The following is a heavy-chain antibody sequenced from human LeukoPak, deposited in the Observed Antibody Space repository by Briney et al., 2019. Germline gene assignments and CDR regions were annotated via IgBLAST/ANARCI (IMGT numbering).Heavy chain of an antibody. CDR2: IYTSGST. Sequence: SETLSLTCTVSGGSISSYYWSWIRQPAGKGLEWIGRIYTSGSTNYNPSLKSRVTMSVDTSKNQFSLKLSSATAAGTAVYYCARDLNIYDSSGRLDYWGQGTLVTVSS. D-gene: IGHD3-22*01. CDR1: GGSISSYY. V-gene: IGHV4-4*07. CDR3: ARDLNIYDSSGRLDY. J-gene: IGHJ4*02.